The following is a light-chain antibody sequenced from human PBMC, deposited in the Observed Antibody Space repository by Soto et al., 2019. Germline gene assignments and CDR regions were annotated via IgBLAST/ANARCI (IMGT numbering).Light chain of an antibody. CDR3: SSYGGSNNFYVV. J-gene: IGLJ2*01. CDR1: SSDIGGYNY. Sequence: QSALTQPPSASGSPGQSVTISCTGTSSDIGGYNYVSWYQQHPGKAPKLMIYEVSKRPSGVPDRFSGSKSGNTASLTVSGLQAEDEANYACSSYGGSNNFYVVFGGGTKLTVL. CDR2: EVS. V-gene: IGLV2-8*01.